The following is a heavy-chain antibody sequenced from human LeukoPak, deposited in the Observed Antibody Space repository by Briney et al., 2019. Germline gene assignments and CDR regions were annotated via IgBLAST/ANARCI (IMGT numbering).Heavy chain of an antibody. CDR1: GFTFSDYY. CDR2: IHHNGST. Sequence: GSLRLSCAASGFTFSDYYMSWIRQAPGKGLEWIGEIHHNGSTNCNPSLKSRVIMSLDTSKNQFSLNLNSVTAADTAVYYCARAKFTCQPGGVWGQGTMVTVSS. D-gene: IGHD2/OR15-2a*01. J-gene: IGHJ3*01. CDR3: ARAKFTCQPGGV. V-gene: IGHV4-34*01.